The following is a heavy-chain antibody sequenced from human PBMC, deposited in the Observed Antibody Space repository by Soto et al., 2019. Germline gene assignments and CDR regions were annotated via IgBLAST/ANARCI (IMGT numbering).Heavy chain of an antibody. V-gene: IGHV4-34*01. J-gene: IGHJ4*02. CDR2: INHSGST. Sequence: VQLQQWGAGLFKLSETLSLTCAVYGGSFSGYFLSWIHHPPGKGLVWLGEINHSGSTKYNPSLKSRVTISVDTSKKQFSLKLSYVTAADTAVFYCARGLPAEVAATFFDYWGQGTLVTVSS. CDR1: GGSFSGYF. D-gene: IGHD2-15*01. CDR3: ARGLPAEVAATFFDY.